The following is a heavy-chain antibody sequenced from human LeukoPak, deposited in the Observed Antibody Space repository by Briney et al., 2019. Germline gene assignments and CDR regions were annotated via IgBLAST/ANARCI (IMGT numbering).Heavy chain of an antibody. Sequence: ASVTVSCKASGYTFTSYGISWVRQAPGQGLEGMGWISAYNGNTNYAQKLQGRVTMTTDTSTSTAYMELRSLRSDDTAVYYCARDWLSSWYYYYGMDVWGQGTTVTVSS. CDR1: GYTFTSYG. V-gene: IGHV1-18*01. CDR2: ISAYNGNT. D-gene: IGHD6-13*01. CDR3: ARDWLSSWYYYYGMDV. J-gene: IGHJ6*02.